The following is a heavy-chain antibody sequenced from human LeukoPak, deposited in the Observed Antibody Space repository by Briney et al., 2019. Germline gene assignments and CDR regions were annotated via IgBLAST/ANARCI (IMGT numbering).Heavy chain of an antibody. CDR2: ISSSGNTT. Sequence: GGSLRLSCAASGFTFSDYYMSRIRQAPGKGLEWVSYISSSGNTTYHADSVKGRFTISRDNAKNSLYLQMSSLRAEDTAVYYCARDGGSSWYFDYWGQGTLVTVSS. CDR3: ARDGGSSWYFDY. V-gene: IGHV3-11*04. CDR1: GFTFSDYY. J-gene: IGHJ4*02. D-gene: IGHD6-13*01.